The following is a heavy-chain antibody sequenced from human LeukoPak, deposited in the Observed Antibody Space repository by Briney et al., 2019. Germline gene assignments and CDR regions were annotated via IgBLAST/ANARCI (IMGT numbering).Heavy chain of an antibody. CDR1: GGSFSGYY. V-gene: IGHV4-34*01. J-gene: IGHJ5*02. CDR3: ARGSSSGYPLVWFDP. D-gene: IGHD3-22*01. CDR2: INHSGST. Sequence: SETLSLTCAVYGGSFSGYYWSWIRQPPGKGLEWIGEINHSGSTNYNPSLKSRVTISVDTSKNQFSLKLSSVTAADTAVYYCARGSSSGYPLVWFDPWGQGTLVTVSS.